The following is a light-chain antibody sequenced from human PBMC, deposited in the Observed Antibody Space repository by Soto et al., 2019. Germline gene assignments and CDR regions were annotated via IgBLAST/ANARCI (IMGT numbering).Light chain of an antibody. V-gene: IGLV2-14*01. J-gene: IGLJ3*02. CDR3: SSYSTIDTRV. CDR2: EVS. Sequence: QSVLTQPASVSGSPGQSITISCTGTTSDVGRYKYVSWYQQHPGKAPKLIIYEVSNRPSGVSDRFAGSKSGNTASLTISGLQAEDEADYYCSSYSTIDTRVFGGGTQLTVL. CDR1: TSDVGRYKY.